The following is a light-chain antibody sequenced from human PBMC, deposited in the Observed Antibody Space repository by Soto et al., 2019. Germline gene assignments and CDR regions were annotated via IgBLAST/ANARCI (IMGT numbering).Light chain of an antibody. CDR1: SSDVGGYNY. CDR2: DVT. Sequence: QSVLTQPASVSGSPGQSITISCTGTSSDVGGYNYVSWYQQHPGKAPKLMIYDVTYRHSWASNRFSCSKSGNTASLTISGLQAEDEADYYCSSYTTNSTYVFGTGTKLTVL. CDR3: SSYTTNSTYV. V-gene: IGLV2-14*01. J-gene: IGLJ1*01.